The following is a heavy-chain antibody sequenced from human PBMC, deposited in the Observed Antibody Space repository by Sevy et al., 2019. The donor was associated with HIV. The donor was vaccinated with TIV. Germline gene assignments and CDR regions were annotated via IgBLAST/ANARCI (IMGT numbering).Heavy chain of an antibody. V-gene: IGHV3-7*03. CDR1: GFTFSSYW. Sequence: GGSLRLSCAASGFTFSSYWMSWVRQAPGKGLQWVANIKQDGSEKYYVDSVKGRFTISRDNAKNSLYLQMNSLRAEDTAVYYCAREWGGGYDFWSGYYTAFDIWGQRTMVTVS. CDR2: IKQDGSEK. J-gene: IGHJ3*02. CDR3: AREWGGGYDFWSGYYTAFDI. D-gene: IGHD3-3*01.